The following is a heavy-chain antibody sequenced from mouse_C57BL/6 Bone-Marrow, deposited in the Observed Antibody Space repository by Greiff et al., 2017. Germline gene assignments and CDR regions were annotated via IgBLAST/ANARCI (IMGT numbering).Heavy chain of an antibody. CDR2: ISDGGSYT. Sequence: EVQRVESGGGLVKPGGSLKLSCAASGFTFSSYAMSWVRQTPEKRLEWVATISDGGSYTYYPDNVKGRFTISRDNAKNNLYLQMSHLKSEDKAMYYCARELRTYFDYWGQGTTLTVSS. CDR1: GFTFSSYA. V-gene: IGHV5-4*01. J-gene: IGHJ2*01. D-gene: IGHD1-1*01. CDR3: ARELRTYFDY.